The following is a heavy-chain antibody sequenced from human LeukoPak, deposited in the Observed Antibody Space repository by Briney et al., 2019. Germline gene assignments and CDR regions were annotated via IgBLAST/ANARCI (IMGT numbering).Heavy chain of an antibody. D-gene: IGHD6-13*01. CDR3: ARDLAAGILWNWFDP. Sequence: SETLSLTCTVSGYSISSGYYWGWIRQPPGEGLEWIGSIYHSGSTNYNPSLKSRVTISVDTSKNQFSLKLSSVTAADTAVYYCARDLAAGILWNWFDPWGQGTLVTVSS. CDR2: IYHSGST. V-gene: IGHV4-38-2*02. CDR1: GYSISSGYY. J-gene: IGHJ5*02.